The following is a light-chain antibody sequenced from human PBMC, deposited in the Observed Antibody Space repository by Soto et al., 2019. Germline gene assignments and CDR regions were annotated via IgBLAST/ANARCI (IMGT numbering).Light chain of an antibody. V-gene: IGKV3-20*01. Sequence: EIVLTQSPGTLSFSPGERATFSCRASQSVSNSSLAWYHQKPGQAPRLLLFAASRRASGIPDTFSVSGSGTDFTLTISRLEPEDFAVYYCQVYGNSPMYTFGQGTRLELK. CDR1: QSVSNSS. J-gene: IGKJ2*01. CDR3: QVYGNSPMYT. CDR2: AAS.